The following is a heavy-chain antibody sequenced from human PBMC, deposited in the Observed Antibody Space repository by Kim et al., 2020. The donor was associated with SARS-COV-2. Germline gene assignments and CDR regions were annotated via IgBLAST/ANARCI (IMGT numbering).Heavy chain of an antibody. CDR3: ANHLYGDYEGVDY. V-gene: IGHV3-23*01. D-gene: IGHD4-17*01. J-gene: IGHJ4*02. Sequence: ADAVEGRFTISRANSKNTLYLQMTSLRAEDTAVYYCANHLYGDYEGVDYWGQGTLVTVSS.